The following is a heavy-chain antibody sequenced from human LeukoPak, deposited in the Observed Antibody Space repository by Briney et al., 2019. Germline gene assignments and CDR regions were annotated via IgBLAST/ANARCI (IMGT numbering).Heavy chain of an antibody. D-gene: IGHD6-19*01. J-gene: IGHJ4*02. CDR3: AKCGSSGCHLIDY. CDR2: ISGRTGGT. Sequence: GGSLRLSCAASGFTFSTNAMSWVRQAPGKGLEWVSAISGRTGGTYYADSVKGRFTISRDNSKSTLYLQMDSLRAEDTAVYYCAKCGSSGCHLIDYWGQGNLATVSS. V-gene: IGHV3-23*01. CDR1: GFTFSTNA.